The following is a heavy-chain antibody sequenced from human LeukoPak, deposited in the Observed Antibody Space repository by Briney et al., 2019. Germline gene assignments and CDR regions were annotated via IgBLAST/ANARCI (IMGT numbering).Heavy chain of an antibody. J-gene: IGHJ4*02. Sequence: PGGSLRLSCAASGFTFSSYSMNWVRQAPGKGLEWVSSISSSSSYIYYADSVKGRFTISRDNAKSSLYLQMNSLRAEDTAVYYCARDLGMTHDYWGQGTLVTVSS. CDR1: GFTFSSYS. D-gene: IGHD1-14*01. CDR3: ARDLGMTHDY. CDR2: ISSSSSYI. V-gene: IGHV3-21*01.